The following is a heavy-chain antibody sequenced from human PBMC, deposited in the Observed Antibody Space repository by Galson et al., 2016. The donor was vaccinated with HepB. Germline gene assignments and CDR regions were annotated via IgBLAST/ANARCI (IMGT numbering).Heavy chain of an antibody. CDR2: ISSRGGRT. CDR1: GLTFSSYA. D-gene: IGHD6-19*01. V-gene: IGHV3-23*01. CDR3: AKGFRPYRSGWERLFEHSYHYYGMDV. J-gene: IGHJ6*02. Sequence: SLRLSCAASGLTFSSYAMSWVRQAPGKGLEWVSSISSRGGRTYYTVSVKGRFTGSRDNSKNTLHVQMYTLRAEDTAVYYCAKGFRPYRSGWERLFEHSYHYYGMDVWGQGTTVTVSS.